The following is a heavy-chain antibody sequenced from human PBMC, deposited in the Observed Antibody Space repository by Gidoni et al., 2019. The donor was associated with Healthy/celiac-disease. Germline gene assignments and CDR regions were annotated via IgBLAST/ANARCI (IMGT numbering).Heavy chain of an antibody. CDR1: GGTFSSYA. J-gene: IGHJ6*02. CDR2: IIPILGIA. Sequence: QVQLVQSGAEVKKPGSSVKVSCKASGGTFSSYAISWVRQAPGQGLEWMGRIIPILGIANYAQKFQGRVTITADKSTSTAYMELSSLRSEDTAVYYCARVSGSYYNYYYGMDVWGQGTTVTVSS. D-gene: IGHD1-26*01. CDR3: ARVSGSYYNYYYGMDV. V-gene: IGHV1-69*04.